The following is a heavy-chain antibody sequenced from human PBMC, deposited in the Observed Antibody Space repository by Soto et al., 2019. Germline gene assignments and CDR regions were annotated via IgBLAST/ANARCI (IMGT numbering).Heavy chain of an antibody. CDR3: ARDRGLVATAYYFDC. V-gene: IGHV3-23*01. D-gene: IGHD5-12*01. J-gene: IGHJ4*02. CDR1: GFSFSSNS. CDR2: ISDSADRI. Sequence: PGGSLRLSCKASGFSFSSNSMGWLRQAPGKGLDWVSSISDSADRIYYADSVRGRFTFSRDNSKNMMYLQMNSLRAEDTAVYYCARDRGLVATAYYFDCWGQGTLVTVSS.